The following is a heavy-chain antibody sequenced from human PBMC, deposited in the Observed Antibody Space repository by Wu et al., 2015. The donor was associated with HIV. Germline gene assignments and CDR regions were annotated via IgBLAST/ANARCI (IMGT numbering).Heavy chain of an antibody. D-gene: IGHD3-9*01. V-gene: IGHV1-2*02. J-gene: IGHJ4*02. CDR3: ARDYYDVLTTYSHYFFDL. CDR2: INPNSGGT. CDR1: GYTFTGYY. Sequence: QVQLVQPGADVKKPGASVKVSCKASGYTFTGYYMHWLRQAPGQGLEWMGWINPNSGGTNFAQKFQDRVTLTRDTSISTAYMEMSGLRSDDTAVYYCARDYYDVLTTYSHYFFDLWGQGTLVT.